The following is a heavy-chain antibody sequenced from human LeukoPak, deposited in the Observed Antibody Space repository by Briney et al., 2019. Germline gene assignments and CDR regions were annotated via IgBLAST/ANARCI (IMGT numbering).Heavy chain of an antibody. J-gene: IGHJ4*02. CDR2: ISWNSGSI. V-gene: IGHV3-9*01. CDR1: GFTFDDYA. D-gene: IGHD3-22*01. Sequence: GGSLRLFCGASGFTFDDYAMHWVRQAPGKGLEWVSGISWNSGSIGYADSVKGRFTISRDNAKNSLYLQMNSLRAEDTALYYCAKASYYYDSSGHPDYWGQGTLVTVSS. CDR3: AKASYYYDSSGHPDY.